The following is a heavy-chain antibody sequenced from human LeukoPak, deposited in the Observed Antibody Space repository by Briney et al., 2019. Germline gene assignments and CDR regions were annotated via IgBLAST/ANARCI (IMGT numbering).Heavy chain of an antibody. D-gene: IGHD3-10*01. CDR2: IYHSGST. CDR3: ARHEWYYGSGSYYADY. V-gene: IGHV4-38-2*02. CDR1: GGSISSGYY. Sequence: SETLSLTCTVSGGSISSGYYWGWIRQPPGKGLEWIGSIYHSGSTYYNPSLKSRVTISVDTSKNQFSLKLSSVTAADTAVYYCARHEWYYGSGSYYADYWGQGTLVTVSS. J-gene: IGHJ4*02.